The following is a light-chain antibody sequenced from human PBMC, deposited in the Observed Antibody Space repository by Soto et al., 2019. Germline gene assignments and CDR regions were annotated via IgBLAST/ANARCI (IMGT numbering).Light chain of an antibody. V-gene: IGLV3-21*04. CDR1: NIGSKS. Sequence: SYELTQPPSVSVAPGKTARITCGGNNIGSKSVHWYQQKPGQAPVLVIYYDSDRPSGIPERFSGSNSGNTATLTISRVEAGDEADYYCQEGDSSSDHLYVFGTGTKVTVL. CDR3: QEGDSSSDHLYV. J-gene: IGLJ1*01. CDR2: YDS.